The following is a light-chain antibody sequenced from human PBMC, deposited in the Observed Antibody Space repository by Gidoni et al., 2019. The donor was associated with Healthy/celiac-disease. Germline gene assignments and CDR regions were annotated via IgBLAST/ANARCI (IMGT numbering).Light chain of an antibody. CDR1: QCGSSSY. CDR3: QQYGSSPVT. J-gene: IGKJ1*01. CDR2: GAS. V-gene: IGKV3-20*01. Sequence: EVVLTLSPVTLSLSPGERATLPCRASQCGSSSYLAWYQQKPGQAPRLLIYGASSRATGIPHRFSGSGSGTDFTLTISRLEPEDFAVYYCQQYGSSPVTFGQGTKVEIK.